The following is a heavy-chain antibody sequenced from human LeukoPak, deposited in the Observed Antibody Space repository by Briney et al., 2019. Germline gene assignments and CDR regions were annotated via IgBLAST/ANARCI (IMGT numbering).Heavy chain of an antibody. CDR3: ARQKCTSTSCLTKNAFDI. CDR1: GGSISSYY. D-gene: IGHD2-2*01. J-gene: IGHJ3*02. Sequence: SETLSLTCTVSGGSISSYYWSWIRQPVGKGLERIWHIYTSGSTNYNPSLKSRVTIPVDTSKNQFSLDLSSVTAADTAVYYCARQKCTSTSCLTKNAFDIWGQGTMVTVSS. V-gene: IGHV4-4*09. CDR2: IYTSGST.